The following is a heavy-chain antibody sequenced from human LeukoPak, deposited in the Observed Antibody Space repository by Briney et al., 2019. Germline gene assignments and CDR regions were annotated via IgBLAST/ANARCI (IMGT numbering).Heavy chain of an antibody. CDR1: GFTFSSFA. V-gene: IGHV3-23*01. D-gene: IGHD6-19*01. CDR3: AKDFSSGLFDY. Sequence: GGSLRLSCAASGFTFSSFAMSWVRQTPGKGLEWVSTISHDGGSTYFADSVKGRFTISRDNSKSTLYLQMNSLRAEDTALYSCAKDFSSGLFDYWGQGTLVAVSS. J-gene: IGHJ4*02. CDR2: ISHDGGST.